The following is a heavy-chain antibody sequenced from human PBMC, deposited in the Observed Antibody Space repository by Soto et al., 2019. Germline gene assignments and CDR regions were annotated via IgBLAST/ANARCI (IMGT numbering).Heavy chain of an antibody. Sequence: ASVKVSCKASGYTFTRYYMHWVRQAPGQGLEWMGIINPSGGSTSYAQKFQGRVTMTRDTSTSTVYMELSSLRSEDTAVYYCASDRDGYNAFDIWGQGTMVTVSS. CDR1: GYTFTRYY. D-gene: IGHD5-12*01. J-gene: IGHJ3*02. V-gene: IGHV1-46*01. CDR3: ASDRDGYNAFDI. CDR2: INPSGGST.